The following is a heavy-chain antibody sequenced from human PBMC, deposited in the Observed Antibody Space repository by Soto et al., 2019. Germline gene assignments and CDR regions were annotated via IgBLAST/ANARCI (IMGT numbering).Heavy chain of an antibody. CDR2: ISGSGGST. Sequence: EVQLLESGGGLVQPGGSLRLSCAASGFTFSSYAMSWVRRAPGKGLEWVSAISGSGGSTYYADSVKGRFTISRDNSKNTLYLQMNSLRAEDTAVYYCAKDSGPNDAFDIWGQGTMVTVSS. D-gene: IGHD3-10*01. J-gene: IGHJ3*02. V-gene: IGHV3-23*01. CDR1: GFTFSSYA. CDR3: AKDSGPNDAFDI.